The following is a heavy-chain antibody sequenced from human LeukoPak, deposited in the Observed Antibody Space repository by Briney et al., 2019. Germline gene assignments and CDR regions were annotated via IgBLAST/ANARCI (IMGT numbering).Heavy chain of an antibody. CDR2: IYSGGST. V-gene: IGHV3-66*01. J-gene: IGHJ5*02. D-gene: IGHD3-22*01. CDR1: GFTVSRNY. CDR3: AAHSSGYLGWFDP. Sequence: GGSLRLSCVASGFTVSRNYMSWVPQAPGKGLEWVSLIYSGGSTYYADSVNGRFTISTDNSKNTLYVQMNSLRANDTAVYYCAAHSSGYLGWFDPWGQGTLVTVSS.